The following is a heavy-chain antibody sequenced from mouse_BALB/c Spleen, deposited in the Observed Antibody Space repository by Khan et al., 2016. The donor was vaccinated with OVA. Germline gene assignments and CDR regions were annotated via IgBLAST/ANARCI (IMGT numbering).Heavy chain of an antibody. CDR3: ARQPYFHYYIMDY. J-gene: IGHJ4*01. V-gene: IGHV2-6-1*01. Sequence: QVQLKESGPGLVAPSQSLSITCTISGFSFTNYGIHWVRQPPGKGLEWLVVIWSDGSTSYNSALKSRLSISRDNSKSQLFLRMNSLQTDDTAMYYCARQPYFHYYIMDYWGQGTSVIVSS. CDR1: GFSFTNYG. CDR2: IWSDGST. D-gene: IGHD2-10*01.